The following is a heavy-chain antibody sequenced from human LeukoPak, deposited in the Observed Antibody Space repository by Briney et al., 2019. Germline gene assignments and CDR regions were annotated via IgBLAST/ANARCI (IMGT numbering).Heavy chain of an antibody. CDR2: ISFDGSNK. CDR3: ARDGEIAAVGYFYYSYMDV. Sequence: GGSLRLSCAASGFTFSSYGMHWVRQAPGKGLEWVAVISFDGSNKYHADSVRGRFTISRDNSKNTLYLQMNSLRAEDTAVYYCARDGEIAAVGYFYYSYMDVWGKGTTVTVSS. CDR1: GFTFSSYG. D-gene: IGHD6-13*01. J-gene: IGHJ6*03. V-gene: IGHV3-30*19.